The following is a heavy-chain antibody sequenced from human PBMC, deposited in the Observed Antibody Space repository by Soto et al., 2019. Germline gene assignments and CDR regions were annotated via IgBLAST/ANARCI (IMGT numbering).Heavy chain of an antibody. D-gene: IGHD5-12*01. CDR3: ARDVAATMEFDY. V-gene: IGHV4-31*03. J-gene: IGHJ4*02. CDR1: GGSISSGGYY. CDR2: IYYSGST. Sequence: SETLSLTCTVSGGSISSGGYYWSWIRQHPGKGLEWIGYIYYSGSTYYNPSLKSRATISVDTSKNQFSLKLSSVTAADTAVYYCARDVAATMEFDYWGQGTLVTVSS.